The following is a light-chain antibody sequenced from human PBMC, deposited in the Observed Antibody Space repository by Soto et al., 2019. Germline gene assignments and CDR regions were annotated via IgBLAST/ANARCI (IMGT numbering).Light chain of an antibody. J-gene: IGKJ1*01. CDR1: ENIKNW. V-gene: IGKV1-5*01. Sequence: DIQMTQSPSTLSASVGDRVTITCRASENIKNWLAWYQQTAGKAPKVLISDASRLEAGVPSRFSGSGSATDFTLTITSLQTDDFGTYYCQQNNSYPWTFGQGTKVDIK. CDR3: QQNNSYPWT. CDR2: DAS.